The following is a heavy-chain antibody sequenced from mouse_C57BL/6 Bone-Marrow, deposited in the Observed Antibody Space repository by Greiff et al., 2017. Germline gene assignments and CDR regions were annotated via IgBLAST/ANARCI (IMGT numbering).Heavy chain of an antibody. J-gene: IGHJ3*01. D-gene: IGHD2-4*01. CDR2: IDPSDSYT. Sequence: VKLQQPGAELVMPGASVKLSCKASGYTFTSYWMHWVQQRPGQGLEWIGEIDPSDSYTNYNQKFKGKSTLTVDKSSSTAYMQLSSLTSEDSAVYYCAREDDYEGFAYWGQGTLVTVSA. CDR1: GYTFTSYW. CDR3: AREDDYEGFAY. V-gene: IGHV1-69*01.